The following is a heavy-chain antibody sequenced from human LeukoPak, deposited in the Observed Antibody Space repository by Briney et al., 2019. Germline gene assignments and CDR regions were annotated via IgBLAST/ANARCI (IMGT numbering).Heavy chain of an antibody. CDR2: ISAYNGNT. CDR1: GYTFTSYG. J-gene: IGHJ4*02. D-gene: IGHD3-10*01. Sequence: GASVKVSCKASGYTFTSYGISWVRQAPGQGLEWMGWISAYNGNTNYAQKLQGRVTMTTDTSTSTAYMELRSLRSDDTAVYYCAREAELYGSGDLDYWGQGTLVTVSS. CDR3: AREAELYGSGDLDY. V-gene: IGHV1-18*01.